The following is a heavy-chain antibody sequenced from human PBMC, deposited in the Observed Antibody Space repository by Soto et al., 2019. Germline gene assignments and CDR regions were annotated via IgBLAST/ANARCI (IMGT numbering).Heavy chain of an antibody. Sequence: SETLSLTCTVSGGSISSGDYYWSWIRQPPGKGLEWIGYIYYSGSTYDNPTLKSRVTISVDTSKNQFSLKLSSVTAADTAVYYCARVRYYDSGRGYYSQIWLDPWGQGTPVTVYS. CDR1: GGSISSGDYY. D-gene: IGHD3-3*01. CDR2: IYYSGST. CDR3: ARVRYYDSGRGYYSQIWLDP. J-gene: IGHJ5*02. V-gene: IGHV4-30-4*01.